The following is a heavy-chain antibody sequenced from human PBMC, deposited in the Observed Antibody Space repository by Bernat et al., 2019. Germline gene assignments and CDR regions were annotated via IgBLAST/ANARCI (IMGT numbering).Heavy chain of an antibody. J-gene: IGHJ4*02. D-gene: IGHD5-18*01. Sequence: EVKLVESGGDLVQPGGSLRLSCEASGFTFSTSDMHWVRQAPGSPLEWVSFISSSGGNIYYTDSVKGRFTISRDNCKNSLYLQMSSLRAEDTAVYYCARDGKRRGNDGYDFDSWGQGTLVTVSS. CDR3: ARDGKRRGNDGYDFDS. CDR1: GFTFSTSD. CDR2: ISSSGGNI. V-gene: IGHV3-48*01.